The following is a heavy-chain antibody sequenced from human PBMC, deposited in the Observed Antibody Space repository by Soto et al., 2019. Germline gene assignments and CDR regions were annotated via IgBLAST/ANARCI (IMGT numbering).Heavy chain of an antibody. CDR3: ASSPRENYYDSLPDY. D-gene: IGHD3-22*01. J-gene: IGHJ4*01. CDR1: GGTISRYY. CDR2: IYYSGST. V-gene: IGHV4-59*01. Sequence: PSETLSLTCTVSGGTISRYYWSWIRQPPEKGLEWIGYIYYSGSTNYNPSLKSRVTISVDTSKNQFSLKLSSVTAADTAVYYCASSPRENYYDSLPDYCGHGSLVTVSS.